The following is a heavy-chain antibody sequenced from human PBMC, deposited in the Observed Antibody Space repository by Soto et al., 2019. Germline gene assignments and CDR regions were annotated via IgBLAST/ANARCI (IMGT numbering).Heavy chain of an antibody. CDR3: ARDGGGESSGSTHYYYYGMDV. Sequence: EVQLVESGGGLVQPGGSLRLSCAASGFTFSTYSVNWVRQAPGKGLEWVSYISSSSSPIYYADSVKGRFTISRDNAKNSVYLQMNSLRDEDTAVYYCARDGGGESSGSTHYYYYGMDVWGPGTPVTVSS. J-gene: IGHJ6*02. CDR1: GFTFSTYS. CDR2: ISSSSSPI. D-gene: IGHD3-22*01. V-gene: IGHV3-48*02.